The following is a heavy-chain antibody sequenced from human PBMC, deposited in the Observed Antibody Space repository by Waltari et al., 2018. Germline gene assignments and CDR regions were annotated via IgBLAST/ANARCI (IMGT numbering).Heavy chain of an antibody. Sequence: QLQLQESGPGLVKPSETLSLTCTVSGGSISSSSSHWGWIRQPPGKGLEWIGSIYYSGSTYYNPSLKSRVTISVDTSKNQFSLKLSSVTAADTAVYYCARLSITMVRGVDYWGQGTLVTVSS. CDR1: GGSISSSSSH. V-gene: IGHV4-39*01. CDR2: IYYSGST. D-gene: IGHD3-10*01. J-gene: IGHJ4*02. CDR3: ARLSITMVRGVDY.